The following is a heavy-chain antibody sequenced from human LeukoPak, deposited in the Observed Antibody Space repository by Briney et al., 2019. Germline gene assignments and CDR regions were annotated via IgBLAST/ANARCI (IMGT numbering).Heavy chain of an antibody. CDR3: ARGGYYGSGNDFRFDP. J-gene: IGHJ5*02. Sequence: SETLSLTCAVSGGSISSGGYSWSWIRQPPGKGLEWIGYIYYSGSTNYKPSLKSRVTISVDTFKNQFSLKLSSVTAADTAVYYCARGGYYGSGNDFRFDPWGQGTLVTVSS. CDR1: GGSISSGGYS. CDR2: IYYSGST. V-gene: IGHV4-61*08. D-gene: IGHD3-10*01.